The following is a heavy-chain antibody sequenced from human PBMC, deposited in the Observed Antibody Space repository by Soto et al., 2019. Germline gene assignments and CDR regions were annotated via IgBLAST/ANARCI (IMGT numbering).Heavy chain of an antibody. Sequence: QVQLQQWGAGPLRPLETLSLTCGVSGGSFSGYYWAWIGQSPGKGLEWIGEINDRGSINYNPSLKSLVSISVDTSKNHYSLNLRSVTAADTAVYYCARESHDILTGPPWVWYFDLWGRGTLVTVSS. CDR1: GGSFSGYY. CDR3: ARESHDILTGPPWVWYFDL. D-gene: IGHD3-9*01. J-gene: IGHJ2*01. V-gene: IGHV4-34*01. CDR2: INDRGSI.